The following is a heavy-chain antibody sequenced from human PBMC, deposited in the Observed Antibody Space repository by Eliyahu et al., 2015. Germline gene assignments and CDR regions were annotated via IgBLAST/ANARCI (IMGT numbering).Heavy chain of an antibody. D-gene: IGHD2-2*01. CDR1: GFTVSSNY. Sequence: EVQLVESGGGLVQPGGSLRLSCAASGFTVSSNYMSWVRQAPGKGLEWVPVIFSRGSTYSADSVKGRFTISRDNSKNTLYLQMNSLRAEDTAVYYCASRYCSSTSCYYYYYMDVWGKGTTVTVSS. V-gene: IGHV3-66*02. CDR2: IFSRGST. J-gene: IGHJ6*03. CDR3: ASRYCSSTSCYYYYYMDV.